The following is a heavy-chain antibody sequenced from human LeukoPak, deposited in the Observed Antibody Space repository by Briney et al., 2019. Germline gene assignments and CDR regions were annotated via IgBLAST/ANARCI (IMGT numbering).Heavy chain of an antibody. J-gene: IGHJ6*02. Sequence: GGSLRLSCAASGYTFSNYAMTWVRQAPGKGLEWVSSITGSGQTAYYADSVRGRFTASRDNSKNTLFLQMSSLRAEDTAVYYCARVLLVHDYYYGMDVWGQGTTVTVSS. CDR1: GYTFSNYA. CDR2: ITGSGQTA. CDR3: ARVLLVHDYYYGMDV. D-gene: IGHD3-16*01. V-gene: IGHV3-23*01.